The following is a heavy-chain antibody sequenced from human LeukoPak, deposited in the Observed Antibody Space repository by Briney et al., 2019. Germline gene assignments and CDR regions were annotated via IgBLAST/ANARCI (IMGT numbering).Heavy chain of an antibody. J-gene: IGHJ6*03. Sequence: ASVKVSCKASGYTFTSYDINWVRQATGQGLEWMGWMYPNSGNTGYAQKFQGRVTITRNTSLSTAYMELSSLRSEDTAVYYCARPGRGSGSYYKGIYYYYMDVWGKGTTVTVSS. CDR3: ARPGRGSGSYYKGIYYYYMDV. D-gene: IGHD3-10*01. V-gene: IGHV1-8*03. CDR2: MYPNSGNT. CDR1: GYTFTSYD.